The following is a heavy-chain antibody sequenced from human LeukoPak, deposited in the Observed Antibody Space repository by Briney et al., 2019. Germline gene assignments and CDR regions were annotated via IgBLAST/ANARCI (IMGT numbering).Heavy chain of an antibody. CDR2: ISSSGSTI. CDR1: GFNFSSYE. CDR3: ARDDYGDLLFDY. Sequence: GGSLRLSCAASGFNFSSYEMNWVRKAPGKGLEWVSYISSSGSTIYYADSVKGRFTISRDNAKNSLYLQMNSLRAEDTAVYYCARDDYGDLLFDYWGQGTLVTVSS. J-gene: IGHJ4*02. D-gene: IGHD4-17*01. V-gene: IGHV3-48*03.